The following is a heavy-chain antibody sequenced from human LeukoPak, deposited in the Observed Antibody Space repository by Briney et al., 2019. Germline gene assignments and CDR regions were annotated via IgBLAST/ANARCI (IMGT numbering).Heavy chain of an antibody. Sequence: GGSLRLSCAASGFTFTNFAMSWVRQAPGKGLKWVSAITGSGSSTYYADSVKGRFTISRDNSRNTLYLQMNSLRPDDTAVYYCVRDQLIRSGDWYFDLWGCGTLVAVSS. J-gene: IGHJ2*01. CDR1: GFTFTNFA. D-gene: IGHD5-24*01. CDR3: VRDQLIRSGDWYFDL. CDR2: ITGSGSST. V-gene: IGHV3-23*01.